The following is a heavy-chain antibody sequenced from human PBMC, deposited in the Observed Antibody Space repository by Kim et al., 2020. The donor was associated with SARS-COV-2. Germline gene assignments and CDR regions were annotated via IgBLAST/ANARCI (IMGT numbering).Heavy chain of an antibody. CDR1: GYSFSNYG. J-gene: IGHJ4*02. CDR3: ARGGSGWYA. V-gene: IGHV7-4-1*02. D-gene: IGHD6-19*01. CDR2: INVKTGNP. Sequence: ASVKVSCKASGYSFSNYGMNWVRQAPGQGPEWMGWINVKTGNPTYAQGFAGRFVFSLDTSASTAYLLISRLEAEDTAVYYCARGGSGWYAWGQGTLVTVSS.